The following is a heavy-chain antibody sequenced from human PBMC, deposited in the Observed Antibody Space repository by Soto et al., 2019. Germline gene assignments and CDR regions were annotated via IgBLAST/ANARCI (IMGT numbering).Heavy chain of an antibody. J-gene: IGHJ3*02. CDR1: GYTFTSYY. Sequence: ASVKVSCKASGYTFTSYYIHWVRQAPGQGLEWMGIINPSGGSTSYAQKFQGRVTMTRDTSTSTVYMELSSLRSEDTAVYYCASLITGTMKDAFDICGQGTMLTVS. V-gene: IGHV1-46*03. CDR2: INPSGGST. D-gene: IGHD1-7*01. CDR3: ASLITGTMKDAFDI.